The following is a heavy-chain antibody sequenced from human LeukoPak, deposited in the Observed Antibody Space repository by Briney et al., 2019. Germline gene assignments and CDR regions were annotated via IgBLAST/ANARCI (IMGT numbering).Heavy chain of an antibody. J-gene: IGHJ3*01. V-gene: IGHV1-24*01. CDR1: GYTLTELS. Sequence: ASVRVSCTVSGYTLTELSMHWVRQTPGKGLEWMGSFDPKEGERVNADKLQGRVTMTEDTSTDTAYMELSSLRSEDTAVYYCATQFDYDRSAYYLRAFDLWGQGTVVTVSS. CDR2: FDPKEGER. CDR3: ATQFDYDRSAYYLRAFDL. D-gene: IGHD3-22*01.